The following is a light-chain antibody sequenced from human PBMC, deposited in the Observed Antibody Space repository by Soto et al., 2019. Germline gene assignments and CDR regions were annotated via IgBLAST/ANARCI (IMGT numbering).Light chain of an antibody. Sequence: DIVMTQSPLSLSVPPGEPASISCRSSQSLLHSNGYNYLDWYLQKPGQSPQLLIYLGSSRASGVPGRFSGSGSGTDFTLKISRVEAEDVGVYYCMQALQTPWTFGQGTKLEIK. CDR1: QSLLHSNGYNY. V-gene: IGKV2-28*01. CDR3: MQALQTPWT. CDR2: LGS. J-gene: IGKJ2*02.